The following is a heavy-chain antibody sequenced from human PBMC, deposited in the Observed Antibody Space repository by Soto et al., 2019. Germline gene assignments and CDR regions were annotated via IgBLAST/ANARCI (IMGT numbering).Heavy chain of an antibody. CDR2: VWYDGSDK. V-gene: IGHV3-33*01. Sequence: QVQLVESGGGVVQPGRSLRLSCAASGFTFGIYGMHWVRQAPGKGLEWVAIVWYDGSDKYYADSVKGRFTISRDNSKNTLYLQMNSLRSEDTAVYFCARDNHLGYCSGGSCYGMDCWGQGTLVTVSS. D-gene: IGHD2-15*01. J-gene: IGHJ4*02. CDR3: ARDNHLGYCSGGSCYGMDC. CDR1: GFTFGIYG.